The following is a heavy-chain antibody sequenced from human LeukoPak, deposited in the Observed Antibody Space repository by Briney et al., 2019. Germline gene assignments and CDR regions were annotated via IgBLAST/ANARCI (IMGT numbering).Heavy chain of an antibody. D-gene: IGHD1-26*01. Sequence: GSLRLSCAASGFTVSSNYMSWVRQAPGKGLEWVSIIYSGGNTYYADSVKGRFTISRDNSKNTLYLQINSLRAEDTAVFYCAKDLRSGSYSYFPGYWGQGTLVTVSS. CDR3: AKDLRSGSYSYFPGY. V-gene: IGHV3-66*01. J-gene: IGHJ4*02. CDR1: GFTVSSNY. CDR2: IYSGGNT.